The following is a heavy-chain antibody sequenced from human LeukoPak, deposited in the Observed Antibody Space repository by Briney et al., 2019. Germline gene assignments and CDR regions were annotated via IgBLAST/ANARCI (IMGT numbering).Heavy chain of an antibody. CDR3: AKDREYSRRPYFDY. J-gene: IGHJ4*02. D-gene: IGHD6-6*01. CDR1: GFTFSSYA. Sequence: GRSLRLSCAASGFTFSSYAMHWVRQAPGKGLERVAVISYDGSNKYYADSVEGRFTISRDNSRSTLYLQMNSLRAEDTGVYYCAKDREYSRRPYFDYWGQGTLVTVSS. CDR2: ISYDGSNK. V-gene: IGHV3-30*18.